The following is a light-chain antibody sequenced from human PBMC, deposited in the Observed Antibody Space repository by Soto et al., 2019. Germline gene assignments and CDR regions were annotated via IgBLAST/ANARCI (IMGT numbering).Light chain of an antibody. J-gene: IGKJ3*01. CDR1: QSVSSY. CDR2: DAS. Sequence: EIVLTQSPATLSLSPGERATLSCRASQSVSSYLACYQQKPGQAPRLLIYDASNRATGIPARFSGSGSGPDFTLTISSLEPEDFAVYYCQQRSNWPRTFGPGTKVDIK. CDR3: QQRSNWPRT. V-gene: IGKV3-11*01.